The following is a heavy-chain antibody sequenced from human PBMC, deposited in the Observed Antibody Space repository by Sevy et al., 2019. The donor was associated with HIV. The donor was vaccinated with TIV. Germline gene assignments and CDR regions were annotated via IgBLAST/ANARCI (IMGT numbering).Heavy chain of an antibody. J-gene: IGHJ4*02. CDR1: GDSISNKY. V-gene: IGHV4-59*01. D-gene: IGHD2-2*02. CDR3: ARTLMFPIRNLRNIQFDY. Sequence: TENLSLTCTVSGDSISNKYWSWIRQPPGKGLEWIGYFSHSGTTNYNPSLKRGITITEDTSKNQFSLKLTSVTAADTDVHYCARTLMFPIRNLRNIQFDYWGQGITVIVSS. CDR2: FSHSGTT.